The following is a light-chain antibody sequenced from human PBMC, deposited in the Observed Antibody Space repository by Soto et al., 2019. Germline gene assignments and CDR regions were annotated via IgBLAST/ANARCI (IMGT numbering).Light chain of an antibody. CDR2: DAS. CDR3: QQYNNWPLT. V-gene: IGKV3-11*01. J-gene: IGKJ4*01. Sequence: EIVLTQSAATLSSSVGERATLSWRASQSIGSYLAWYQHKIGQPPRLLIYDASNRATGIPVRFSGSGYGTEFNLTISSLQSEDFAVYYCQQYNNWPLTFGGGTKVDIK. CDR1: QSIGSY.